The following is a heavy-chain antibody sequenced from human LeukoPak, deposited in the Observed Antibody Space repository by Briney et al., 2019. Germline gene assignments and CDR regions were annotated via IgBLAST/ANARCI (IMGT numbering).Heavy chain of an antibody. Sequence: PGGSLRLSCTASGFTFSNYAMHWGRQTPGKGLEWVAVISYDGSRKDYTDSVNGRFTISRDNSKNTLYLQMNSLRAEDTAVYYCARDSRGVNWGQGTLVTVSS. V-gene: IGHV3-30*04. D-gene: IGHD2-8*02. CDR2: ISYDGSRK. CDR1: GFTFSNYA. J-gene: IGHJ4*02. CDR3: ARDSRGVN.